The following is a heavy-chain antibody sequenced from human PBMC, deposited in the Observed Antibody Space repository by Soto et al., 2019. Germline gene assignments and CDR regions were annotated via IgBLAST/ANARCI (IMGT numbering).Heavy chain of an antibody. J-gene: IGHJ4*02. CDR3: AKGGSVAAFRNYFDY. D-gene: IGHD6-19*01. V-gene: IGHV3-23*01. CDR1: GFTFSSYA. Sequence: GGSLRLSFAASGFTFSSYAMSWVRQAPGKGLEWVSAISGSGGSTYYAASGTGRFTISRDNSKNTLYLQMNSLRGEDTDVYYCAKGGSVAAFRNYFDYWGQGTLVTVSS. CDR2: ISGSGGST.